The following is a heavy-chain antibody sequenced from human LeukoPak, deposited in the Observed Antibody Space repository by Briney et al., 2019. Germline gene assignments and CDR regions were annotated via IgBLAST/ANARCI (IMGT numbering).Heavy chain of an antibody. D-gene: IGHD2-15*01. CDR3: ARDLGYCSGGSCFHDAFDI. V-gene: IGHV5-51*01. Sequence: GESLKVSCKGSGYSFTSYWIGWVRQMPGKGLEWMGIIYPGDSDTRYSPSFQGQVTISADKSISTAYLQWSSLKASDTAMYYCARDLGYCSGGSCFHDAFDIWGQGTMVTVSS. CDR2: IYPGDSDT. CDR1: GYSFTSYW. J-gene: IGHJ3*02.